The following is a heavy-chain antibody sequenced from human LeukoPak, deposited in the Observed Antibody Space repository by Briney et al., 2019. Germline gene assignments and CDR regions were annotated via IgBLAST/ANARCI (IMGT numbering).Heavy chain of an antibody. CDR2: TYYRSKWYN. CDR1: GDSVSSNSAA. Sequence: SQTLSLTRAISGDSVSSNSAAWNWIRQSPSRGLEWLGRTYYRSKWYNDYAVSVKSRITINPDTSKNQFSLQLNSVTPEDTAVYYCARESVGSGSYLGEFDYWGQGALVTVSS. D-gene: IGHD1-26*01. CDR3: ARESVGSGSYLGEFDY. V-gene: IGHV6-1*01. J-gene: IGHJ4*02.